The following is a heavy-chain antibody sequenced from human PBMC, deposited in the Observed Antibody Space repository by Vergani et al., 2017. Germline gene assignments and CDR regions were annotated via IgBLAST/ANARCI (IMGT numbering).Heavy chain of an antibody. J-gene: IGHJ4*02. V-gene: IGHV4-38-2*02. CDR1: GYSISSGYY. Sequence: QVHLQESGPGVVKPSDTLSLTCSVSGYSISSGYYWGWIRQPPGKGLEWIANIYHGGSTNYNPSLKSRVTISVDTSKNQFSLKLSSVTAADTAVYYCARVRRGSSGYCYWGQGTLVTVSS. D-gene: IGHD3-22*01. CDR3: ARVRRGSSGYCY. CDR2: IYHGGST.